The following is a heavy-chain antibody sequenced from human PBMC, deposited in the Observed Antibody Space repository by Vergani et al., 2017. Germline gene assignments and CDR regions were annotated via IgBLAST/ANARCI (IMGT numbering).Heavy chain of an antibody. V-gene: IGHV3-23*01. D-gene: IGHD3-22*01. CDR1: GFTFSSYA. J-gene: IGHJ4*02. Sequence: EVQLLESGGGLVQPGGSLRLSCAASGFTFSSYAMSWVRQAPGKGLEWVSAISGSGGSTYYADSVKGRFTISRDNSKNPLYLQMNSLRAEDTAVYYCARPQYYYDSSGYDYWGQGTLVTVSS. CDR3: ARPQYYYDSSGYDY. CDR2: ISGSGGST.